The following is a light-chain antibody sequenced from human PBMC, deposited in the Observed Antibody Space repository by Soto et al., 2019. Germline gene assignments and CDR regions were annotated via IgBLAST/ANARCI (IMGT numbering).Light chain of an antibody. Sequence: EMVMTQSPATLSVSPGERATLACRASQSVSSKLAWYQQKPGQAPRLLIYDTSTRANGIPARFSGSGSGTEFPLTISSLQSEDFAVYYCQQYSNWPPITFGQGTRLEIK. V-gene: IGKV3-15*01. CDR1: QSVSSK. CDR3: QQYSNWPPIT. J-gene: IGKJ5*01. CDR2: DTS.